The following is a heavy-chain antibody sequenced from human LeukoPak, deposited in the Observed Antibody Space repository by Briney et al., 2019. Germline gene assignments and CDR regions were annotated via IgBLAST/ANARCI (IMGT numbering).Heavy chain of an antibody. V-gene: IGHV3-33*01. J-gene: IGHJ4*02. D-gene: IGHD3-16*01. CDR3: ARDGGRDYVWGSYTGRFDY. Sequence: GGSLRLSCAASGFTFSSYGMPWGRQAPGKGVEGGAGIWYDGSNKYYADSVKGRFTISRDNSKNTLYLQMNSLRAEDTAVYYCARDGGRDYVWGSYTGRFDYWGQGTLVTVSS. CDR1: GFTFSSYG. CDR2: IWYDGSNK.